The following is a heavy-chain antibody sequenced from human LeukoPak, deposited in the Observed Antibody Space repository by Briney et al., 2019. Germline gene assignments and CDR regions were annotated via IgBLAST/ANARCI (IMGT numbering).Heavy chain of an antibody. V-gene: IGHV3-53*01. CDR3: ARDRPHYGILTGYYSDD. Sequence: GGSLRLSCAASGFTFSDYTMSWVRQAPGKGVEWVSVIYGGGKKYYSDSVKGRFTISTDNSKNTLYLQINSLRAEDTAVYYCARDRPHYGILTGYYSDDWGQGTLVTVSS. CDR2: IYGGGKK. CDR1: GFTFSDYT. J-gene: IGHJ4*02. D-gene: IGHD3-9*01.